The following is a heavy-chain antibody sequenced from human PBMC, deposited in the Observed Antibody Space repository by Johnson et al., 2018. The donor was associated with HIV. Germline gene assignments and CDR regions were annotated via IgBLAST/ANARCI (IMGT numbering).Heavy chain of an antibody. CDR3: AKDVELHGAFDI. CDR1: GFTFSSYG. V-gene: IGHV3-30*18. J-gene: IGHJ3*02. Sequence: QMLLVESGGGVVQPGRSLRLSCAASGFTFSSYGMHWVRQAPGTGLEWVAVISYDGSNNYYADSVKGRFTISRDNSKNTLYLQMNSLRAEDTAVYYCAKDVELHGAFDIWGQGTMVTVSS. D-gene: IGHD1-26*01. CDR2: ISYDGSNN.